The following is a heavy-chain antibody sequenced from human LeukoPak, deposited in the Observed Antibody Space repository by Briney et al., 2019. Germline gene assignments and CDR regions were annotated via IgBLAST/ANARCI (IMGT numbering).Heavy chain of an antibody. Sequence: PGGSLRLSCAASGFTFSSFEMNWVRQAPGKGLEWVSYISSGGTTMYYADSVKGRFTISRDNAKNSLYLQMNSLRAEDTAVYYCARDFGRVAGTWYDAFDIWGQGTMVTVSS. D-gene: IGHD6-19*01. J-gene: IGHJ3*02. V-gene: IGHV3-48*03. CDR3: ARDFGRVAGTWYDAFDI. CDR1: GFTFSSFE. CDR2: ISSGGTTM.